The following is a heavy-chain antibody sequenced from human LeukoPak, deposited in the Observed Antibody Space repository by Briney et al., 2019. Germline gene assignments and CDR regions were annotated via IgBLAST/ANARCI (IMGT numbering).Heavy chain of an antibody. CDR1: GGSVSSGSYY. J-gene: IGHJ4*02. CDR2: IYYSGST. CDR3: ARDRGAAAGIDY. D-gene: IGHD6-13*01. V-gene: IGHV4-61*01. Sequence: SETLSLTCTVSGGSVSSGSYYWSWIRQPPGKGLEWIGYIYYSGSTNYNPSLKSRVTISVDTSKNQFSLKPSSVTAADTAVYYCARDRGAAAGIDYWGQGTLVTVSS.